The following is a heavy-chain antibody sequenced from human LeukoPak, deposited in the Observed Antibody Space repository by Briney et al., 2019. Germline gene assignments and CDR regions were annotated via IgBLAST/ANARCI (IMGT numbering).Heavy chain of an antibody. CDR2: INPNSGGT. D-gene: IGHD1-26*01. CDR1: GGTFSSYA. V-gene: IGHV1-2*02. J-gene: IGHJ4*02. Sequence: ASVKVSCKASGGTFSSYAISWVRQAPGQGLEWMGWINPNSGGTNYAQKFQGRVTMTRDTSISTAYMELSRLRSDDTAVYYCARAPKGIVGATTYDYWGQGTLVTVSS. CDR3: ARAPKGIVGATTYDY.